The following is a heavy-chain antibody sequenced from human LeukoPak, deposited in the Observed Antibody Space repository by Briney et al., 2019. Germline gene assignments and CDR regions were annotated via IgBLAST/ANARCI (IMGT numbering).Heavy chain of an antibody. CDR2: INSDGSST. CDR3: AREGESGYDLPRLNWFDP. V-gene: IGHV3-74*01. J-gene: IGHJ5*02. Sequence: PGGSLRLSCAASGFTFSSYWMHWVRQAPGKGLVWVSRINSDGSSTSYADSVKGRFTISRDNAKNTLYLQMNSLRAEDTAVYYCAREGESGYDLPRLNWFDPWGQGTLVTVSS. D-gene: IGHD5-12*01. CDR1: GFTFSSYW.